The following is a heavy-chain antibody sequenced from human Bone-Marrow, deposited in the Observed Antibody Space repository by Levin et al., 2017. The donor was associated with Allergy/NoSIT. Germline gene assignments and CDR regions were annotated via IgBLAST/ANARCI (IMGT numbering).Heavy chain of an antibody. Sequence: GGSLRLSCAASGFTFDDYGMSWVRQAPGKGLEWVSGINWNGGSTGYADSVKGRFTISRDNAKNSLYLQMNSLRAEDTALYHCARESSDGSGSYGGYYYYGMDVWGQGTTVTVSS. V-gene: IGHV3-20*01. J-gene: IGHJ6*02. CDR1: GFTFDDYG. CDR3: ARESSDGSGSYGGYYYYGMDV. D-gene: IGHD3-10*01. CDR2: INWNGGST.